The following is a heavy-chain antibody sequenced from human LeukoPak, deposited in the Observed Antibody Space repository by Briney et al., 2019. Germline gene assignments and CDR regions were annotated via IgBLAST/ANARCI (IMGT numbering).Heavy chain of an antibody. J-gene: IGHJ4*02. D-gene: IGHD2-2*01. CDR3: AGRPKTDCTSCSYDY. CDR1: GYTFTDYY. V-gene: IGHV1-69-2*01. CDR2: VDPEDGET. Sequence: ATVKISCKVSGYTFTDYYVHWVQQAPGKGLEWMGLVDPEDGETIYAEKFQGRVTITADTSTDTAYMELSSLRSEDTAVYYCAGRPKTDCTSCSYDYWGQGTLVTVSS.